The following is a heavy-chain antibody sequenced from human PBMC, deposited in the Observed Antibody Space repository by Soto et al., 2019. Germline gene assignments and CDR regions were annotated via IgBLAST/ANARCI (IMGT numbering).Heavy chain of an antibody. J-gene: IGHJ4*02. CDR3: ARDKITGLFDY. V-gene: IGHV4-4*02. Sequence: SETLSLTCAVSGDSIGSHYWWSWVRQPPGKGLEWIGETHHTWGTNYNPSLKSRVTISVDTSKNQFSLKLTSVTAADTAVYYCARDKITGLFDYWGQGTLVTVSS. D-gene: IGHD2-8*02. CDR1: GDSIGSHYW. CDR2: THHTWGT.